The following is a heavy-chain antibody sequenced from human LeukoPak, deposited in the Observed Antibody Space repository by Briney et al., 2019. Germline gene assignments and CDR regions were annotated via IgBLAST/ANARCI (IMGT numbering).Heavy chain of an antibody. CDR3: AKGTDFGP. V-gene: IGHV3-23*01. J-gene: IGHJ4*02. CDR1: GFTVNNNR. D-gene: IGHD3-10*01. Sequence: PGGSLRLSCAASGFTVNNNRMGWVRQAPGKGLEWVSAISGSGGSTYYADSVKGRFTISRDNSKNTLYLQMNSLRAEDTAVYYCAKGTDFGPWGQGTLVTVSS. CDR2: ISGSGGST.